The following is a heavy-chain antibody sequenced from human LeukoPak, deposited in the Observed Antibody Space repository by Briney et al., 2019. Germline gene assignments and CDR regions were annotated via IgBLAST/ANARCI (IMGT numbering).Heavy chain of an antibody. V-gene: IGHV3-23*01. Sequence: GGSLRLSCAASGFTFSSYAMNWVRQAPGRGLEWVSGFSGSGGTTSSADSVKGRFTISRDNSKNTLYLQMNSLRAEDTAVYYCANGNRCTSPNCLGYYYFYMDVWGKGTTVTVSS. D-gene: IGHD2-8*01. J-gene: IGHJ6*03. CDR1: GFTFSSYA. CDR3: ANGNRCTSPNCLGYYYFYMDV. CDR2: FSGSGGTT.